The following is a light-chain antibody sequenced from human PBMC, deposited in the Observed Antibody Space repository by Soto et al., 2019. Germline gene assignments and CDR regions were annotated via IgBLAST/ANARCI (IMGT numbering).Light chain of an antibody. J-gene: IGKJ2*01. CDR3: QHYDNLPPYI. Sequence: DIQMTQSPSSLSASVGDRVTITCQASQNINNYLNWYQQKPGRAPKLLIYDASNLEAGVPSRFRGSGSGTDFTFTISRLQPEDVATYYCQHYDNLPPYIFGQGTKVDIK. V-gene: IGKV1-33*01. CDR2: DAS. CDR1: QNINNY.